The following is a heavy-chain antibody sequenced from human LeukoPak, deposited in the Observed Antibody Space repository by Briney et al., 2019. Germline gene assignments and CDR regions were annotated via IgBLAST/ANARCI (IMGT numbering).Heavy chain of an antibody. V-gene: IGHV3-23*01. Sequence: PGGSLRLSCAASGFTFSTYVVNWVRQAPGKGLEWVSTITGSGGSTYYADSVKGRFTISRDNSKNTLYLQMNSLRAEDTAVYYCAKESIAAPVGHFDYWGQGTLVTVSS. D-gene: IGHD6-6*01. J-gene: IGHJ4*02. CDR3: AKESIAAPVGHFDY. CDR1: GFTFSTYV. CDR2: ITGSGGST.